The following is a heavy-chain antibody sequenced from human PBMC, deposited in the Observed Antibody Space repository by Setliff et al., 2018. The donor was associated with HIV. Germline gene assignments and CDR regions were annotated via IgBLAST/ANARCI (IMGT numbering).Heavy chain of an antibody. CDR2: IKQDGSEK. D-gene: IGHD1-20*01. J-gene: IGHJ4*02. CDR1: GFTFSNYW. CDR3: ARDYSRYTWNYFDY. V-gene: IGHV3-7*03. Sequence: PGGSLRLSCAASGFTFSNYWMSWVRQAPGKGLEWVANIKQDGSEKYYVDSVKGRFTISRDNAKKSLYLQMNSLRAEDTAPYYCARDYSRYTWNYFDYWGQGTLVTVSS.